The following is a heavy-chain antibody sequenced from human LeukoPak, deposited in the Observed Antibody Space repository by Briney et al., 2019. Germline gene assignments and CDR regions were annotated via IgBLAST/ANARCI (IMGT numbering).Heavy chain of an antibody. D-gene: IGHD6-19*01. J-gene: IGHJ4*02. Sequence: PGGSLRLSFVASGFTFTNHGLHWVRQAPGKGLEWVAVIWYDGTKEYYADSVKGRFTISRDNSKNTIYLQMNSLRVEDTAVYYCAKDPGGWSLDSWGQGTLVTVAS. CDR1: GFTFTNHG. CDR2: IWYDGTKE. V-gene: IGHV3-33*06. CDR3: AKDPGGWSLDS.